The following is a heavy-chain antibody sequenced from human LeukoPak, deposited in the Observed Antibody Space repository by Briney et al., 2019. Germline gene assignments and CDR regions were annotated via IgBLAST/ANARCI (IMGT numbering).Heavy chain of an antibody. V-gene: IGHV5-51*01. Sequence: GESLKISCKGSGYSFTSYWIGWVRQMPGKGLGWMGIIYPGDSDTRYSPSFQGQVTISADKSISTAYLQWSSLKASDTAMYYCARLSYDILTGSAFDYWGQGTLVTVSS. D-gene: IGHD3-9*01. CDR3: ARLSYDILTGSAFDY. J-gene: IGHJ4*02. CDR2: IYPGDSDT. CDR1: GYSFTSYW.